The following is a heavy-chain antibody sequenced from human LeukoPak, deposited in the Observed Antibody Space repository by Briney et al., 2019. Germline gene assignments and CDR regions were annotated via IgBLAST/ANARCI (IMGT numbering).Heavy chain of an antibody. CDR2: IYHSGST. CDR3: ARGLEAAAGTRDNYYYYYYMDV. D-gene: IGHD6-13*01. Sequence: SETLSLTCTVSGYSISSGYYWGWIRPPPGKGLEWIGSIYHSGSTNYNPSLKSRVTISVDTSKNQFSLKLSSVTAADTAVYYCARGLEAAAGTRDNYYYYYYMDVWGKGTTVTVSS. CDR1: GYSISSGYY. V-gene: IGHV4-38-2*02. J-gene: IGHJ6*03.